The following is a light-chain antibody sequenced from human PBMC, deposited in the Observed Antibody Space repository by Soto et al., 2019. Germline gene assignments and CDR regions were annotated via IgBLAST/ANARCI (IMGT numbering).Light chain of an antibody. CDR1: QDVSTN. V-gene: IGKV3-20*01. CDR3: QQYGTSFS. J-gene: IGKJ3*01. Sequence: ETVMTQSPDTLSVSPGESATLSCRASQDVSTNLAWYQQKPGQPPRLLISGASSRATGIPDRFSGSGSGADFALTISRLEPEDFAVYYCQQYGTSFSFGPGTKVDIK. CDR2: GAS.